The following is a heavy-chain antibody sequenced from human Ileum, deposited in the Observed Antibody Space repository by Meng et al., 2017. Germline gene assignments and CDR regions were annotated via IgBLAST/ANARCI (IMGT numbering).Heavy chain of an antibody. V-gene: IGHV3-23*01. J-gene: IGHJ1*01. CDR1: GFTFSTYW. Sequence: GESLKISCAASGFTFSTYWMHWVRQAPGKGLEWVSAISGSGGSTYYADSVKGRFTISRDNSKNTLYLQMNSLRAEDTAVYYCAAYGQQLGYFQHWGQGTLVTVSS. CDR2: ISGSGGST. D-gene: IGHD6-13*01. CDR3: AAYGQQLGYFQH.